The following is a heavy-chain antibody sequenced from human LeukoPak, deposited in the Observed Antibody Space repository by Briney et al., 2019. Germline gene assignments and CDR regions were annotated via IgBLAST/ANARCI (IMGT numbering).Heavy chain of an antibody. CDR2: IKQDGSEK. V-gene: IGHV3-7*01. D-gene: IGHD3-9*01. Sequence: HPGGSLRLSCAASGFTFSSYWMSWVRLAPGKGLEWVANIKQDGSEKYYVDSVKGRFTISRDNAKNSLYLQMNSLRAEDTAVYYCARDGGMQTLRYFDWLSGRYWYFDLWGRGTLVTVSS. CDR3: ARDGGMQTLRYFDWLSGRYWYFDL. CDR1: GFTFSSYW. J-gene: IGHJ2*01.